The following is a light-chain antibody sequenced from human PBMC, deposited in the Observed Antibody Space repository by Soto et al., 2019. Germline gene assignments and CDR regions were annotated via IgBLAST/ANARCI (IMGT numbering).Light chain of an antibody. J-gene: IGLJ2*01. CDR1: SSNIGAGYD. CDR2: GNS. V-gene: IGLV1-40*01. Sequence: QAVVTQPPSVSGAPGQRVTISCTGSSSNIGAGYDVHWYQQLPGTAPKLLIYGNSNRPSGVPDRFSGSKSGTSASLAITGPLAEDEADYSCQSFDICLSAHAVFGGVTKLTV. CDR3: QSFDICLSAHAV.